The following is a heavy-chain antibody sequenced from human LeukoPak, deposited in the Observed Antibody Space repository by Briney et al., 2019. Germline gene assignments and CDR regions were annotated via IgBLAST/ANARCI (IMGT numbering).Heavy chain of an antibody. Sequence: PSETLSLTCTVSGGSISSSSYYWGWIRQPPGKGLEWIGSIYYSGSTYYNQSPKSRVTISVDTSKNQFSLKLSSVTAADTAVYYCARAPYGDYSLYWFDPWGQGTLVTVSS. CDR2: IYYSGST. V-gene: IGHV4-39*01. D-gene: IGHD4-17*01. CDR3: ARAPYGDYSLYWFDP. CDR1: GGSISSSSYY. J-gene: IGHJ5*02.